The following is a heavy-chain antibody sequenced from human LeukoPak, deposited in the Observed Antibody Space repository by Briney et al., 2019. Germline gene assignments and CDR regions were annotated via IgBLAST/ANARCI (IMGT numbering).Heavy chain of an antibody. D-gene: IGHD2-2*02. CDR3: ARDTYCSSTSCYKGGAFDI. CDR2: ITAYNGNT. CDR1: GYTFTTYA. J-gene: IGHJ3*02. V-gene: IGHV1-18*01. Sequence: ASVTVSCKASGYTFTTYAISWVRQAPGQGLDWVGRITAYNGNTNYAQKLQGRVTPTTDTSTGTAYMELRSLRSDDTAVYYCARDTYCSSTSCYKGGAFDIWGQGTLVTVSS.